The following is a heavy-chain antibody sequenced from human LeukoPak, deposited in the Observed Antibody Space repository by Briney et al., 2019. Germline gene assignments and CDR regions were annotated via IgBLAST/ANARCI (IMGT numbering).Heavy chain of an antibody. Sequence: PGGSLRLSCAASGFTFSSYAMSWVRQAPGKGLEWVANIKEDGSEQYYVDSVKGRFTISRDNAKNSLYLQMNSLRAEDTAVYYCARDNVGGSCYDYWGQGTLVTVSS. CDR1: GFTFSSYA. CDR3: ARDNVGGSCYDY. V-gene: IGHV3-7*04. D-gene: IGHD2-15*01. CDR2: IKEDGSEQ. J-gene: IGHJ4*02.